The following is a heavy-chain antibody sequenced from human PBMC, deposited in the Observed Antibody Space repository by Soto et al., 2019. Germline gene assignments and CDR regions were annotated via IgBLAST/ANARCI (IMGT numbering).Heavy chain of an antibody. V-gene: IGHV1-18*01. D-gene: IGHD2-8*01. CDR2: ISGYNGDT. CDR3: AKNGQPPYYYGLDV. CDR1: GYTFSRYG. Sequence: QGQLVQSGGEVKKSGASVKVSCKASGYTFSRYGISWVRQAPGQGLEWMGWISGYNGDTNYAQKVQGRVTMTNNTSTTTAYMQLRSLTSDDTAVYYCAKNGQPPYYYGLDVWGQGTTVTVSS. J-gene: IGHJ6*02.